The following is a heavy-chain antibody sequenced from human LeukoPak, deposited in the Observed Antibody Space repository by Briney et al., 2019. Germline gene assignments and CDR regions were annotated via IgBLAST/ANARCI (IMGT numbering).Heavy chain of an antibody. V-gene: IGHV1-18*01. Sequence: ASVKVSCTASGYTFTSYDISWVRQAPGQGLEWMGWISAYNGNTNYAQKLQGRVTMTTDTSTSTAYMELRSLRSDDTAVYYCARGLGYCSGGSCYSDYWGQGTLVTVSS. CDR1: GYTFTSYD. J-gene: IGHJ4*02. CDR2: ISAYNGNT. CDR3: ARGLGYCSGGSCYSDY. D-gene: IGHD2-15*01.